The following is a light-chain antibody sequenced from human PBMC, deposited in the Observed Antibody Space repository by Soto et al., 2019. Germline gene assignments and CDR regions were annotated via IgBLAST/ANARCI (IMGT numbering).Light chain of an antibody. Sequence: QSALTQPPSVSGSPGQSVTISCTGSSSDVGTYNRVSWYQQPPGTAPKLMIYEVSNRPSGVPARLSRSKSRNTASLTISGLQAVDEAGYYWSSYTSHGTWVFGRGTKLTVL. CDR1: SSDVGTYNR. V-gene: IGLV2-18*02. CDR3: SSYTSHGTWV. CDR2: EVS. J-gene: IGLJ2*01.